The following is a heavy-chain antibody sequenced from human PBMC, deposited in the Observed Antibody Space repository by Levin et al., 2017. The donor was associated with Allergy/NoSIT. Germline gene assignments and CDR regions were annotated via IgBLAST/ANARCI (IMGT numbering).Heavy chain of an antibody. CDR3: VRESWGIYGRFFDF. CDR1: GYTFTNYG. J-gene: IGHJ4*02. Sequence: ASVKVSCKNSGYTFTNYGINWVRQAPGQGLEWVGWISAETGATDSAQSFQDRVTFTTDATTATAYMELTSLRPYDTAVYYCVRESWGIYGRFFDFWGQGTLVTVSS. CDR2: ISAETGAT. D-gene: IGHD3-16*01. V-gene: IGHV1-18*01.